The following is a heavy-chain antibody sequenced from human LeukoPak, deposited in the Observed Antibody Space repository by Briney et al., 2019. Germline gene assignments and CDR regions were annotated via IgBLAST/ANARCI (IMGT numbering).Heavy chain of an antibody. CDR3: AREGYDISILFDY. Sequence: GGSLRLSCAASGFTFSSYWMSWVRQAPGKGLEWVANIKQDGSEKYYVDSVKGRFTISRDNAKNSLYLQMNSLGAEDTAVYYCAREGYDISILFDYWGQGTLVTVSS. CDR2: IKQDGSEK. D-gene: IGHD3-9*01. V-gene: IGHV3-7*03. CDR1: GFTFSSYW. J-gene: IGHJ4*02.